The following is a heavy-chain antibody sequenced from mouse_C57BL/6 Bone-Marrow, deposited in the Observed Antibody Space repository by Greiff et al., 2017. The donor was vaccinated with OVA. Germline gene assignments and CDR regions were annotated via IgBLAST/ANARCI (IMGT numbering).Heavy chain of an antibody. Sequence: QVQLQQSGAELARPGASVKLSCKASGYTFTRYGISCVKQRTGQGLEWIGEIYPRSGNNHYTETFKGKAALTADKSSSTAFMALRGLTAEDSAVYLCARGYYGSSYWYFDVWGTGATVTVSS. V-gene: IGHV1-81*01. J-gene: IGHJ1*03. CDR1: GYTFTRYG. CDR3: ARGYYGSSYWYFDV. D-gene: IGHD1-1*01. CDR2: IYPRSGNN.